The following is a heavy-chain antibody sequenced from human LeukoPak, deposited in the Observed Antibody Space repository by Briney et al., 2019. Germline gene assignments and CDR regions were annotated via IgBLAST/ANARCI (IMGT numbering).Heavy chain of an antibody. CDR1: GGSIRSGGYY. J-gene: IGHJ5*02. CDR2: IYYSGSS. Sequence: SQTLSLTCTVSGGSIRSGGYYWSWIRQHPGKGLEWIGYIYYSGSSYYNPSLKSRVTISVDTSKNQFSLKLSSVTAADTAVYYCARYKYSSSGGNWFDPWGQGTLVTVSS. CDR3: ARYKYSSSGGNWFDP. D-gene: IGHD6-6*01. V-gene: IGHV4-31*03.